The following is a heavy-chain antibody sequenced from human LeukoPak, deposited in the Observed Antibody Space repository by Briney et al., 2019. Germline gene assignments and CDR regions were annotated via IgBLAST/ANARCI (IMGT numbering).Heavy chain of an antibody. Sequence: GGSVRLSHAASGLTFNSYVMHWVRQPAPKGLEWVACIRYVGSNKFDGHSVKGRVTNARDNSKNTLYLQINSRRAEDTAVDYCAKEQGPDYWGQGTLVTVSS. CDR3: AKEQGPDY. CDR2: IRYVGSNK. J-gene: IGHJ4*02. V-gene: IGHV3-30*02. CDR1: GLTFNSYV.